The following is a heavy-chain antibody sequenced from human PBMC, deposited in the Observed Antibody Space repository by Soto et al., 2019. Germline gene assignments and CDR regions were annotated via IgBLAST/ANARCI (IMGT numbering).Heavy chain of an antibody. CDR1: GYTFTTYT. D-gene: IGHD2-2*02. J-gene: IGHJ5*02. CDR2: INVGNGES. CDR3: ARSTTSCYSLCWFDP. Sequence: ASVKVSCKASGYTFTTYTIQWVRQAPGQRLEWMGWINVGNGESKYSQNFQGRVTITRDISVSTAYMELNSLRSEDTAVYYCARSTTSCYSLCWFDPWGRGTLVTVSS. V-gene: IGHV1-3*01.